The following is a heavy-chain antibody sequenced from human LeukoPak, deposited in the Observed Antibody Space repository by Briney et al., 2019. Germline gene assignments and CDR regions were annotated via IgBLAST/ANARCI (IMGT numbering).Heavy chain of an antibody. D-gene: IGHD5-12*01. J-gene: IGHJ4*02. Sequence: SVKVSCKASGYTFTSYGISWVRQAPGQGLEWMGGIIPIFGTANYAQKFQGRVTITTDESTSTAYMELSSLRSEDTAVYYCARALGGYGPYYFDYWGQGTLVTVSS. CDR3: ARALGGYGPYYFDY. CDR1: GYTFTSYG. V-gene: IGHV1-69*05. CDR2: IIPIFGTA.